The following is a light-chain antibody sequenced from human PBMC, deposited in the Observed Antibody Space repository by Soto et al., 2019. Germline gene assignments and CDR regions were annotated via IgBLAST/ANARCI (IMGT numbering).Light chain of an antibody. CDR3: SSYTSSSTLV. CDR2: DVS. CDR1: STDVGGYNY. J-gene: IGLJ1*01. V-gene: IGLV2-14*01. Sequence: QSVLTQPASVSGSPGQSITISCTGPSTDVGGYNYVSWYQQHPGKAPKLMIYDVSNRPSGVSNRFSGSKSGNTASLTISGLQAEDEADYYCSSYTSSSTLVFGTGTKVPVL.